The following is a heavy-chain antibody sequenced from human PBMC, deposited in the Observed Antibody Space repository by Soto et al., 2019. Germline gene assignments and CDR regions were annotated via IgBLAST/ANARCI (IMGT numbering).Heavy chain of an antibody. V-gene: IGHV1-69*08. CDR1: GGTFSSYT. CDR3: ARDGEMVRTSESHWFDP. D-gene: IGHD3-10*01. CDR2: IIPILGIA. J-gene: IGHJ5*02. Sequence: QVQLVQSGAEVKKPGSSVKVSCKASGGTFSSYTISWVRQAPGQGLEWMGRIIPILGIANYAQKFQGRVTITADKSTSTAYMELSSLRSEDTAVYYCARDGEMVRTSESHWFDPWGQGTLVTVSS.